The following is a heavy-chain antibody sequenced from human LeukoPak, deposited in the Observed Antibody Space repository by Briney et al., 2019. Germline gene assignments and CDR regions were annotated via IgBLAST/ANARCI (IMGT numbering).Heavy chain of an antibody. V-gene: IGHV3-20*04. CDR2: INWNGGST. CDR3: AGGSGSHPDEDNWFDP. D-gene: IGHD1-26*01. Sequence: PGGSLRLSCAASGFTFDDYGMSWVRQAPGKGLEWVSGINWNGGSTGYADSVRGRFTISRDNAKNTLYLQMNSLRAEDTAVYYCAGGSGSHPDEDNWFDPWGQGTLVTVSS. CDR1: GFTFDDYG. J-gene: IGHJ5*02.